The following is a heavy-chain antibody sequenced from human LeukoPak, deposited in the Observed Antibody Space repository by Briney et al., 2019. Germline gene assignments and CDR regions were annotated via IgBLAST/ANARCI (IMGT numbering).Heavy chain of an antibody. J-gene: IGHJ5*02. D-gene: IGHD3-22*01. CDR1: GGSFSGYY. Sequence: SETLSLTCAVYGGSFSGYYWSWIRQHPGKGLEWIGYIYYSGSTYYNPSLKSRVTISVDTSKNQFSLKLSSVTAADTAVYYCARTVILDSSGYYPGWFDPWGQGTLVTVSS. CDR2: IYYSGST. CDR3: ARTVILDSSGYYPGWFDP. V-gene: IGHV4-31*11.